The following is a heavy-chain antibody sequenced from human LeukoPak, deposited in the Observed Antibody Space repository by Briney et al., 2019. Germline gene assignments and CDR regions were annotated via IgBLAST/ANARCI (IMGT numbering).Heavy chain of an antibody. CDR3: ARLVLSYGNAFDH. J-gene: IGHJ4*02. D-gene: IGHD3-16*01. CDR1: GGSISSSSYY. Sequence: SETLSLTCTVSGGSISSSSYYWCWIRQPPGKGLEWIGSINYSGNTYYDSSLKSRVTISVDTSKNHFSLRLSSVTAADTAVYYCARLVLSYGNAFDHWGQGTLVTVSS. CDR2: INYSGNT. V-gene: IGHV4-39*02.